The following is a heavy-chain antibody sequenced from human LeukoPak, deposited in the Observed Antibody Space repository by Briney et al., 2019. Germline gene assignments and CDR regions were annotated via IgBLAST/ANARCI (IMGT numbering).Heavy chain of an antibody. CDR3: ARVGITMVRGVWEMGY. CDR1: GYTFTSSD. V-gene: IGHV1-8*01. D-gene: IGHD3-10*01. Sequence: ASVKVSCKASGYTFTSSDINWVRQATGQGLEWMGWMNPDSGNTGYAQKFQGRVTMTRNTSISTAYMELSSLRSEDTAVYYCARVGITMVRGVWEMGYWGQGTLVTVSS. CDR2: MNPDSGNT. J-gene: IGHJ4*02.